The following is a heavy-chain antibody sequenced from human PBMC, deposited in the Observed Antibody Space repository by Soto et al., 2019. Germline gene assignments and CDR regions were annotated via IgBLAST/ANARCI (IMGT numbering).Heavy chain of an antibody. D-gene: IGHD1-1*01. V-gene: IGHV4-38-2*02. CDR3: AREGRTIPSSGLDS. Sequence: SETLSLTCSVSGYSLSSGYYWVWIRQSPGKGLEWIGSIFRDGSTYYNPSLRSRLIISVDTSKNQFSLRLSSVTAADTAFCYRAREGRTIPSSGLDSWDQGTLVTVSS. CDR2: IFRDGST. J-gene: IGHJ4*02. CDR1: GYSLSSGYY.